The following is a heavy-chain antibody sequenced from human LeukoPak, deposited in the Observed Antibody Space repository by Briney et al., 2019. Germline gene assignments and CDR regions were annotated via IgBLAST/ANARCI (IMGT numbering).Heavy chain of an antibody. CDR2: INHSGTT. CDR1: GGSSSAFY. CDR3: ARGVGSGSYYNVDMDYFDY. D-gene: IGHD3-10*01. V-gene: IGHV4-34*01. J-gene: IGHJ4*02. Sequence: SETLSLTCAVYGGSSSAFYWSWIRQSPGKGLEWIGEINHSGTTNYNPSLKSRVTISVDTSKNQFSLKLTSVTAADTAVYYCARGVGSGSYYNVDMDYFDYWGQGTLVTVSS.